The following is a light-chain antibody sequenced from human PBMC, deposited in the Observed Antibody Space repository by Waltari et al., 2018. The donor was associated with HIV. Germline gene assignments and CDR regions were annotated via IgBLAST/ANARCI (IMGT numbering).Light chain of an antibody. CDR1: QSVLYSSNNKNC. V-gene: IGKV4-1*01. J-gene: IGKJ3*01. CDR3: QQYYSSPLT. Sequence: DIVMTQSPGSLVVSLGERATINCKSSQSVLYSSNNKNCLAWYQKKQGQPPKLLIYWASTRESGVPDRFSGSGSGTDFTLTISSLQAEDVAVYYCQQYYSSPLTFGPGTKVDIK. CDR2: WAS.